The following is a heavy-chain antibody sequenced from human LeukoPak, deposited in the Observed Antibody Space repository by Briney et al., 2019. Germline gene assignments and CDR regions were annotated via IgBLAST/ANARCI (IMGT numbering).Heavy chain of an antibody. CDR3: ARAHIVVVPAATQGGYYYYYMDV. CDR2: ISSSSSYI. D-gene: IGHD2-2*01. J-gene: IGHJ6*03. CDR1: GFTFSSYS. V-gene: IGHV3-21*01. Sequence: GGSLRLSCAASGFTFSSYSMNWVRQAPGKGLEWVSSISSSSSYIYYADSVKGRFTISRDNAKNVLYLQMNSLRAEDTAVYYCARAHIVVVPAATQGGYYYYYMDVWGKGTTDTVSS.